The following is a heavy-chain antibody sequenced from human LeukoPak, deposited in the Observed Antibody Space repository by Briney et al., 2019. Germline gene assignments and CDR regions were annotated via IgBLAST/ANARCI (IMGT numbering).Heavy chain of an antibody. V-gene: IGHV3-64*01. CDR1: GFTFSSYA. CDR2: ISSNGGST. J-gene: IGHJ4*02. Sequence: GGSLRLSCAASGFTFSSYAMHWVRQAPGKGLEYVSAISSNGGSTYYANSVKGRFTISRDNSKNTLYLQMGSLRAEDTAVYYCAKDLQGGGWGYFDCWGQGTLVTVSS. D-gene: IGHD1-26*01. CDR3: AKDLQGGGWGYFDC.